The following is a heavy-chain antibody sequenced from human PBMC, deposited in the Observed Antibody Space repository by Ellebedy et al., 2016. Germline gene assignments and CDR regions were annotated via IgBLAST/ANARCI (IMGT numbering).Heavy chain of an antibody. J-gene: IGHJ4*02. D-gene: IGHD3-3*01. CDR1: GFTFSDYY. CDR3: ARDGSEWSRDY. V-gene: IGHV3-11*01. CDR2: ISGSGITI. Sequence: GESLKISXAASGFTFSDYYMSWIRQIPGKGLEWVSYISGSGITIYYEDPVKGRFTISRDNAKKSLYLHMNSLRAEDTAVYYCARDGSEWSRDYWGQGTLVTVSS.